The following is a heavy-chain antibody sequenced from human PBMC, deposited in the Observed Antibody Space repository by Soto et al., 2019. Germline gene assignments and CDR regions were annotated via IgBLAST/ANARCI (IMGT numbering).Heavy chain of an antibody. CDR3: AKDRWLALYYFDY. CDR2: ISYDGSNK. CDR1: GFTFSSYG. D-gene: IGHD5-12*01. V-gene: IGHV3-30*18. J-gene: IGHJ4*02. Sequence: GSLRLSCAASGFTFSSYGMHWVRQAPGKGLEWVAVISYDGSNKYYADSVKGRFTISRDNSKNTLYLQMNSLRAEDTAVYYCAKDRWLALYYFDYWGQGT.